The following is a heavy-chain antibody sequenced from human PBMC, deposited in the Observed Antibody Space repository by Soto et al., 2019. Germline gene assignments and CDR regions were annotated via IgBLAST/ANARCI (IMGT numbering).Heavy chain of an antibody. D-gene: IGHD2-2*01. CDR1: GFTFHTYG. Sequence: QVQLVDSGGGVVQPGRSLRLSCAAYGFTFHTYGMHWVRQAPVKGLEWGAVISYDGRRTYDADSVKGRFTISRDNSKNMLCLQMNSLRPEDTAVYHCAKDGNLQGPAAMGAFDYWCQGTLVTV. J-gene: IGHJ4*02. CDR2: ISYDGRRT. CDR3: AKDGNLQGPAAMGAFDY. V-gene: IGHV3-30*18.